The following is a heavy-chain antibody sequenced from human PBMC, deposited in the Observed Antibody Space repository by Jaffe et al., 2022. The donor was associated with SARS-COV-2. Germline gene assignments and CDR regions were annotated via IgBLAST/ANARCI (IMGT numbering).Heavy chain of an antibody. Sequence: QVQLVESGGGVVQPGRSLRLSCAASGFTFSSFAMHWVRQAPGKGLEWVAVVSYDGSHVYYPDSVTGRFTISRDNSKNRLYLQMDSLRPEDTAVYYCARDGGQIAADGFDIWGQGTTVTVSS. V-gene: IGHV3-30*14. D-gene: IGHD6-13*01. CDR2: VSYDGSHV. CDR1: GFTFSSFA. CDR3: ARDGGQIAADGFDI. J-gene: IGHJ3*02.